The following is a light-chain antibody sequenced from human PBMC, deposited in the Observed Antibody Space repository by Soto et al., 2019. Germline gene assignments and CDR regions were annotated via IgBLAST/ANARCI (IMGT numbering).Light chain of an antibody. J-gene: IGLJ1*01. V-gene: IGLV1-51*01. CDR3: GTWDSSLSAYV. Sequence: QSVLTQPPSVSGAPGQRVTISCTGSSSNIGAYYDVHWYQQVPGTAPKLLIYDNNKRPSGIPDRFSGSKSGTSATLGITGLQTGDEADYYCGTWDSSLSAYVFGTGTKVTVL. CDR1: SSNIGAYYD. CDR2: DNN.